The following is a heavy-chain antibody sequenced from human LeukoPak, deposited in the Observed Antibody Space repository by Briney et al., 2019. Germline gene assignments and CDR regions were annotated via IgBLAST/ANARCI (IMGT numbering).Heavy chain of an antibody. CDR2: ISGSGGST. D-gene: IGHD3-9*01. Sequence: GGSLRLSCAASGFTFSSYAMSWVRQAPGKGLEGVSAISGSGGSTYYADSVKGRFTISRDNSKNTLYLQMNSLRAEDTAVYYCAKYRRYFDWLEVDYWGQGTLVTVSS. V-gene: IGHV3-23*01. CDR3: AKYRRYFDWLEVDY. CDR1: GFTFSSYA. J-gene: IGHJ4*02.